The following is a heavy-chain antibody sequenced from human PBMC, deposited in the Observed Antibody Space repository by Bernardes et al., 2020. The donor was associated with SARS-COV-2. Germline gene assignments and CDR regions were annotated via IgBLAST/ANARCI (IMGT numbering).Heavy chain of an antibody. J-gene: IGHJ4*02. D-gene: IGHD6-13*01. CDR2: ISWNSGSI. CDR3: AKLAGTRDY. Sequence: GGSLRLSCAASGFTFDDYAMHWVRQAPGKGLEWVSGISWNSGSIGYADSVKGRFTISRDTAKNSLYLQMNSLRAEDTALYYCAKLAGTRDYWGQGTLVTVSS. CDR1: GFTFDDYA. V-gene: IGHV3-9*01.